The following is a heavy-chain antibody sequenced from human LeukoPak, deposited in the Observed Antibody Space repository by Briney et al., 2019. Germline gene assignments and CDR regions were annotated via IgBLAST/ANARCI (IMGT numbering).Heavy chain of an antibody. CDR1: GFTFSSYW. V-gene: IGHV3-74*01. J-gene: IGHJ3*02. CDR2: INTDGSST. Sequence: GGSLRLSCAASGFTFSSYWMHWVRQAPGKGLVWVSRINTDGSSTSYADSVKGRFTISRDNAKNTLYLQMNSLRAEDTAVYYCARPLARDAFDIWGQGTMVTVSS. CDR3: ARPLARDAFDI.